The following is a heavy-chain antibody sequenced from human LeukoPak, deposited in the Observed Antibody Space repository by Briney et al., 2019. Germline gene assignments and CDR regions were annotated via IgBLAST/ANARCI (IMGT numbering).Heavy chain of an antibody. D-gene: IGHD3-10*01. J-gene: IGHJ6*02. V-gene: IGHV4-39*07. CDR3: SRVSGSGSYLADYYYYYGMDV. CDR2: FYYTGST. CDR1: GGSISSNGYY. Sequence: SETLSLTCTVSGGSISSNGYYWGWIRQPPGKGLEWIGSFYYTGSTFYSPSLKSRVTISVDTSKNQFSLKLSSVTAADTAVYYCSRVSGSGSYLADYYYYYGMDVWGQGTTVTVSS.